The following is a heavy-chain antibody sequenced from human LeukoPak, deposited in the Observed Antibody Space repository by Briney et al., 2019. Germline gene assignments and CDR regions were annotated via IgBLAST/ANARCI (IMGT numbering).Heavy chain of an antibody. Sequence: GGSLRLSCAASGFTFSSYGMHWVRQAPGKGLEWVAFIRYDGSNKYYADSVKGRFTISRDNSKNALYLQMNSLRAEDTAVYYCAKDRYSSGWYYFDYWGQGTLVTVSS. V-gene: IGHV3-30*02. CDR3: AKDRYSSGWYYFDY. CDR2: IRYDGSNK. CDR1: GFTFSSYG. J-gene: IGHJ4*02. D-gene: IGHD6-19*01.